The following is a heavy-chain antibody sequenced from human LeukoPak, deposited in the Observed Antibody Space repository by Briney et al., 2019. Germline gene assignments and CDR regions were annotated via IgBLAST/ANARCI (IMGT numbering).Heavy chain of an antibody. CDR1: GFTFSSYS. CDR3: AKDIESNGITIFGVVIPTYYFDY. D-gene: IGHD3-3*01. Sequence: GGSLRLSCAASGFTFSSYSMNWVRQAPGKGLEWVSSISSSSSYIYYADSVKGRFTISRDNAKNSLYLQMNSLRAEDTAVYYCAKDIESNGITIFGVVIPTYYFDYWGQGTLVTVSS. CDR2: ISSSSSYI. J-gene: IGHJ4*02. V-gene: IGHV3-21*04.